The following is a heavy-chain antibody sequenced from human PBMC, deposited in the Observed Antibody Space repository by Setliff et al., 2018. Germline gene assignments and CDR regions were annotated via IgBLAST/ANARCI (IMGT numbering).Heavy chain of an antibody. J-gene: IGHJ3*02. Sequence: ASVKVSCKASGYTFTSYGISWVRQAPGQGLEWMGWISAYNGNTNYAQKLQGRVTMTTDTSTSTAYMELRSLRSDDTAVYYCARELRPGPQAKYYYDSSGYSPFDSWGQGTMVTVSS. CDR2: ISAYNGNT. CDR3: ARELRPGPQAKYYYDSSGYSPFDS. D-gene: IGHD3-22*01. V-gene: IGHV1-18*01. CDR1: GYTFTSYG.